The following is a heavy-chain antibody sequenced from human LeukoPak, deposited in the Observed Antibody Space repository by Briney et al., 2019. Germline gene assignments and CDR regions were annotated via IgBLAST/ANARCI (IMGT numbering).Heavy chain of an antibody. J-gene: IGHJ6*02. CDR2: ISGSGGST. D-gene: IGHD2-2*01. CDR1: GFTFSSYA. CDR3: AKGTHTYYYYYGMDV. Sequence: PGGSLRLSCAASGFTFSSYALSWVRQAPGKGLEWVSAISGSGGSTYYADSVKGRFTISRDNSKNTLYLQMNSLRAEDTAVYYCAKGTHTYYYYYGMDVWGQGTTVTVSS. V-gene: IGHV3-23*01.